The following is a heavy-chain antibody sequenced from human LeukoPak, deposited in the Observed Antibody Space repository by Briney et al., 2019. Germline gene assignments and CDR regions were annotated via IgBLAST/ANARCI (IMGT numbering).Heavy chain of an antibody. J-gene: IGHJ4*02. CDR1: GYSISSGYY. CDR2: INHSGST. D-gene: IGHD5-18*01. V-gene: IGHV4-38-2*01. CDR3: ARQPWIQLWLIDY. Sequence: SETLSLTCAVSGYSISSGYYWGWIRQPPGKGLEWIGEINHSGSTNYNPSLKSRVTISVDTSKNQFSLKLSSVTAADTAVYYCARQPWIQLWLIDYWGQGTLVTVSS.